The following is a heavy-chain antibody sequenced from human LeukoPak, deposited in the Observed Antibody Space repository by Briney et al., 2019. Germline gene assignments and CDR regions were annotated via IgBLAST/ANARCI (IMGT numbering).Heavy chain of an antibody. V-gene: IGHV4-4*02. J-gene: IGHJ5*02. Sequence: PSETLSLTCAVSGGSISSSNWWSWVRQSPGKGLEWIGEISHGGGTNYNPSLKSRVTISVDTSKNQFSLKLSSVTAADTAVYYCARHPTEYYGSGSYSRTNWFDPWGQGTLVTVSS. CDR2: ISHGGGT. CDR3: ARHPTEYYGSGSYSRTNWFDP. CDR1: GGSISSSNW. D-gene: IGHD3-10*01.